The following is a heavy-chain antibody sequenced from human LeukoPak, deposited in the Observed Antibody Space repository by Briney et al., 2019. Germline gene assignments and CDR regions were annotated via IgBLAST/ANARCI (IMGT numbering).Heavy chain of an antibody. D-gene: IGHD2-15*01. CDR2: NNGDGSTT. J-gene: IGHJ5*02. Sequence: PGGSLRLSCVASGFGLSGYWMYWVRQDPGKGLMYISRNNGDGSTTNYADVVKGRFTMSRDNVKNTLYLQMNGLRVEDTAVYYCARDPRNVGLAPWGQGTLVTVSS. V-gene: IGHV3-74*01. CDR1: GFGLSGYW. CDR3: ARDPRNVGLAP.